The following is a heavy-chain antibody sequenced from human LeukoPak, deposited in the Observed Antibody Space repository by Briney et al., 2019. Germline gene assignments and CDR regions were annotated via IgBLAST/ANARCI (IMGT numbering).Heavy chain of an antibody. Sequence: SQTLSLTCVISGDSVSSNSAAWNWIRQSPSRGLEWLGRTYYRSKWYIDYAVSVKSRRTINPDTSKNQFPLQLNSVTPEDTAVYYCARVGSAAGKQGYFDYWGQGTLVTVSS. V-gene: IGHV6-1*01. CDR3: ARVGSAAGKQGYFDY. CDR1: GDSVSSNSAA. CDR2: TYYRSKWYI. J-gene: IGHJ4*02. D-gene: IGHD6-13*01.